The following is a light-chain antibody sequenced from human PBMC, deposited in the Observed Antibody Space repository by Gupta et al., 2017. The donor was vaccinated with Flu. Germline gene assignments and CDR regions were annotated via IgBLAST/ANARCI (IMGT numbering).Light chain of an antibody. V-gene: IGKV1-8*01. CDR2: AAS. Sequence: STGDRVTITCRASQGISSYLAWYQQKPGKAPKLLIYAASTLQSGVPSRFSGSGSGTDFTLTISCLQSEDFATYYCQQYDSYPRTFGQGTKVEIK. CDR3: QQYDSYPRT. CDR1: QGISSY. J-gene: IGKJ1*01.